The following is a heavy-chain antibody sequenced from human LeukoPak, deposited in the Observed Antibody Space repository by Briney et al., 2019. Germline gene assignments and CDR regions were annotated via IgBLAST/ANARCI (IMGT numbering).Heavy chain of an antibody. J-gene: IGHJ4*02. CDR3: AKDFPSGRQPGGRTY. D-gene: IGHD2-15*01. Sequence: GGSLRLSCAASGFTFSSYAMSWVRQAPGKGLDWVSTIRGSGETSFYADSVKGRFTISRDNSNNTLYLQMNSLRPEDTAVYYCAKDFPSGRQPGGRTYWGQGTLVTVSS. CDR1: GFTFSSYA. CDR2: IRGSGETS. V-gene: IGHV3-23*01.